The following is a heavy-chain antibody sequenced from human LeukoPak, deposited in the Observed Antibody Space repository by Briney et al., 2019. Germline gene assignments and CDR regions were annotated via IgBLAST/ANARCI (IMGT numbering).Heavy chain of an antibody. CDR1: GFTFSSYW. CDR3: AKDGGYSYGALDY. V-gene: IGHV3-74*01. CDR2: IASDGSST. Sequence: GGSLRLSCAASGFTFSSYWMNWVRQAPGKGLVWVSRIASDGSSTTYADSVKGRFSISRDNSKNTLHLQMNSLRVEDTAIYYCAKDGGYSYGALDYWGQGTLVTVSS. D-gene: IGHD5-18*01. J-gene: IGHJ4*02.